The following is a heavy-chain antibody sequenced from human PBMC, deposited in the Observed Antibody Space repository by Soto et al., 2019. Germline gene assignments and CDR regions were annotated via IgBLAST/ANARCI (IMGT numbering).Heavy chain of an antibody. V-gene: IGHV3-64D*06. Sequence: EVQLVESGGGLVQPGGSLRLSCSASGFIFSESTIYWVRQVPGKGLEAISAVSTCGRSTYYADSVKDRFTISRNNSKNTLFLQMGSLRPEDTAIYYCVKQAHGLDGVAFDYWGQGTQVTVAS. D-gene: IGHD2-15*01. CDR2: VSTCGRST. J-gene: IGHJ4*02. CDR3: VKQAHGLDGVAFDY. CDR1: GFIFSEST.